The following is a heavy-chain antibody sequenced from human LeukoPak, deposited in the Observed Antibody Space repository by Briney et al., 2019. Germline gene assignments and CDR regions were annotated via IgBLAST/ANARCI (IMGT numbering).Heavy chain of an antibody. CDR3: ARAGIAAHPYYFDY. J-gene: IGHJ4*02. Sequence: GASVKVSCKASGYTFTGYYMHWVRQAPGQGLEWMGWINPNSGGTNYAQKFQGRVTMTRDTSISTAYMELSRLRSDDTAVYYCARAGIAAHPYYFDYWGQGTLVTVSS. V-gene: IGHV1-2*02. CDR2: INPNSGGT. D-gene: IGHD6-13*01. CDR1: GYTFTGYY.